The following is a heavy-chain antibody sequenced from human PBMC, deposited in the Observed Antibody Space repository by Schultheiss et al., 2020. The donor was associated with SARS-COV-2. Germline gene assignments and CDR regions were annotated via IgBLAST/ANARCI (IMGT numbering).Heavy chain of an antibody. V-gene: IGHV1-2*02. Sequence: ASVKVSCKASGGTFSSYAISWVRQAPGQGLEWMGWINPNSGGTNYAQKFQGRVTMTRDTSISTAYMELSRLRSDDTAVYYCARGHLVTYYYDSSGYGGYYFDYWGQGTLVTVSS. CDR1: GGTFSSYA. CDR2: INPNSGGT. D-gene: IGHD3-22*01. CDR3: ARGHLVTYYYDSSGYGGYYFDY. J-gene: IGHJ4*02.